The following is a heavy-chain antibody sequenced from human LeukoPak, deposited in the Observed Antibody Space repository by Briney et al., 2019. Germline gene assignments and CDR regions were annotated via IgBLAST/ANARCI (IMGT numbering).Heavy chain of an antibody. CDR3: ARGPEEGSSSWYAPLDYYYYYMDV. J-gene: IGHJ6*03. Sequence: ASVKVSCKASGYTFTGYYMHWVRQAPGQGLEWMGWINPNSGGTNYAQKFQGRVTMTRDTSISTAYMELSRLRSDDTAVYYCARGPEEGSSSWYAPLDYYYYYMDVWGKGTTVTVSS. D-gene: IGHD6-13*01. CDR2: INPNSGGT. CDR1: GYTFTGYY. V-gene: IGHV1-2*02.